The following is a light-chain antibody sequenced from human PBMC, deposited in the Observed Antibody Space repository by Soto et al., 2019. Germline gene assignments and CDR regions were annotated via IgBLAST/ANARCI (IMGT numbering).Light chain of an antibody. CDR2: DVS. J-gene: IGLJ1*01. CDR3: SSYTSSSTLLYV. V-gene: IGLV2-14*03. Sequence: QSVLTHPASVFGSPGPSVTISCTGTSSDIGGYNYVSWYQQHPGRAPKLMIYDVSNRPSGVSNRFSGSKSGNTASLTISGLQAEDEADYYCSSYTSSSTLLYVFGSGTKVTVL. CDR1: SSDIGGYNY.